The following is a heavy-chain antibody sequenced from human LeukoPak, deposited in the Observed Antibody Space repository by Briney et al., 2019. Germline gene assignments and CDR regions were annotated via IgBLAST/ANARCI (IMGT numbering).Heavy chain of an antibody. D-gene: IGHD1-26*01. J-gene: IGHJ4*02. V-gene: IGHV5-51*01. Sequence: GASLKISCKGSGYRFTSYWIGWVRQMPGKGLAWMGIIYPGDSDTRYSPSFQGQVTISADKSIRTAYLQWSSLKASDTAMYYCAFGISYSTYEYWGQGTLVTVSS. CDR1: GYRFTSYW. CDR2: IYPGDSDT. CDR3: AFGISYSTYEY.